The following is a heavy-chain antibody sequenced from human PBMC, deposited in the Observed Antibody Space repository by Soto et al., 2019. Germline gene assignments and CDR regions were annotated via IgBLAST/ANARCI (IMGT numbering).Heavy chain of an antibody. CDR3: AKDSNYYDTQNWFDP. CDR2: ISGSGGST. Sequence: EVQLLESGGGLVQPGGSLRLSCAASGFTFSSYAMSWVRQAPGKGLEWVSAISGSGGSTYYADSVKGRFTISRDNSKNKLYLQMNSLRAEDTAVYYCAKDSNYYDTQNWFDPWGQGTLVTVSS. V-gene: IGHV3-23*01. J-gene: IGHJ5*02. CDR1: GFTFSSYA. D-gene: IGHD3-22*01.